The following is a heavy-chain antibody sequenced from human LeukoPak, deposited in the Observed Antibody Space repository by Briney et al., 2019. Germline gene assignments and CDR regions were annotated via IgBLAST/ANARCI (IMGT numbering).Heavy chain of an antibody. J-gene: IGHJ4*02. D-gene: IGHD1-26*01. CDR2: TYYRSKWHN. V-gene: IGHV6-1*01. Sequence: SQTLSLTCVISGDIVPNNVAVWNWIRQSPSRGLEWLGRTYYRSKWHNHYAVSMESRITISPDTSENQFYLQLDSVTPEDTAVYYRARDAVGASLFEYWGQGTLVTVSS. CDR3: ARDAVGASLFEY. CDR1: GDIVPNNVAV.